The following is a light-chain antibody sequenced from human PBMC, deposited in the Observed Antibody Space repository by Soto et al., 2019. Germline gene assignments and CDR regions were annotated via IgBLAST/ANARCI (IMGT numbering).Light chain of an antibody. Sequence: EIVLTQSPATLSLSPGERATLSCRASQSVSSSLAWYQQKPGQAPRLLIYDASNRATGIPARFSGSGSGTEFTLTISSLKSEDYAVYYCQQYKSWPPITFGQGTRLEIK. CDR2: DAS. CDR1: QSVSSS. V-gene: IGKV3-11*01. J-gene: IGKJ5*01. CDR3: QQYKSWPPIT.